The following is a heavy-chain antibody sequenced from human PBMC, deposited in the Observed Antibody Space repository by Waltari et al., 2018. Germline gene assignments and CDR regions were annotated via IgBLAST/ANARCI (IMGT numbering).Heavy chain of an antibody. J-gene: IGHJ4*02. CDR1: GYTFTNYV. CDR2: INVNTGTP. V-gene: IGHV7-4-1*01. D-gene: IGHD2-2*01. Sequence: QVQLVQSGSELKKPGAPVKISCKASGYTFTNYVITRLRQAPGQGLEWMGWINVNTGTPTYAQGFTGRFVFSLDTSVSTAYLQIGSLKPEDTAVYFCARGRYCTTTSCYATSYYWGQGTLVTVSS. CDR3: ARGRYCTTTSCYATSYY.